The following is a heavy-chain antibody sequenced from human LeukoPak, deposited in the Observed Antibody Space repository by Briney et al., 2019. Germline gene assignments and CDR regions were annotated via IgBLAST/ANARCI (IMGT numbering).Heavy chain of an antibody. V-gene: IGHV3-7*01. Sequence: GGSLRLSCAASGFTFSSYWMTWVRQAPGKGLEWVANIKKDGSIKAYVDSVKGRFTISRDNAKNSVYLQINSLRAEDTAVYYCAREPSNYYDFWSGYYTGIQIYFDYWGQGTLVTVSS. D-gene: IGHD3-3*01. CDR1: GFTFSSYW. CDR3: AREPSNYYDFWSGYYTGIQIYFDY. J-gene: IGHJ4*02. CDR2: IKKDGSIK.